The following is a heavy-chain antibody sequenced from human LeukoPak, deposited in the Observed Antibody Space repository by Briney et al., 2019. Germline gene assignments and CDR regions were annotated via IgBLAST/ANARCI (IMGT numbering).Heavy chain of an antibody. CDR2: INHSGNT. D-gene: IGHD5-12*01. J-gene: IGHJ6*03. CDR1: GGSFSGYY. Sequence: PSETLSLTCAVYGGSFSGYYWSWIRQPPGKGLEWIGEINHSGNTKYNPSLKSRVTISVGTSKNQFSLKLNSVTAADTAVYYCASRGGYRFRFTDYYYYYMDVWGNGTTVTVSS. CDR3: ASRGGYRFRFTDYYYYYMDV. V-gene: IGHV4-34*01.